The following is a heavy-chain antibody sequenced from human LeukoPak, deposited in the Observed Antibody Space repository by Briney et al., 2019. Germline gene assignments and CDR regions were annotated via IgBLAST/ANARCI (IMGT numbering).Heavy chain of an antibody. V-gene: IGHV1-2*02. CDR3: ARVWHDYVWGSYRPTTEYYFDY. D-gene: IGHD3-16*02. CDR1: GYTFTGYY. J-gene: IGHJ4*02. CDR2: TNPNSGGT. Sequence: ASVKVSCKASGYTFTGYYMHWVRQAPGQGLEWMGWTNPNSGGTNYAQKFQGRVTMTRDTSISTAYMELSRLRSDDTAVYYCARVWHDYVWGSYRPTTEYYFDYWGQGTLVTVSS.